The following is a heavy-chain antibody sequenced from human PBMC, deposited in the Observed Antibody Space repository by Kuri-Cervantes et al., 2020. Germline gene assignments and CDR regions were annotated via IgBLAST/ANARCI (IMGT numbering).Heavy chain of an antibody. V-gene: IGHV3-73*01. Sequence: GSLRLSCAASGFTFSGSAMHWVRQASGKGLEWVGRIRSKANSYATAYAASVKGRFTISRDNSKNTLYLQMNSLRAEDTAVYYCARVASNWNYVGYFDYWGQGTLVTVSS. J-gene: IGHJ4*02. CDR3: ARVASNWNYVGYFDY. CDR1: GFTFSGSA. CDR2: IRSKANSYAT. D-gene: IGHD1-7*01.